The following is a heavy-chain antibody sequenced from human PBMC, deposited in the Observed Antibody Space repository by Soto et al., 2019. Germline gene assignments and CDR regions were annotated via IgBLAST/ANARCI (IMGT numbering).Heavy chain of an antibody. CDR2: INHSGST. V-gene: IGHV4-34*01. Sequence: SETLSLTCAVYGGSFSGYYWSWIRQPPGKGLEWIGEINHSGSTNYNPSLKSRVTISVDTSKHQFSLKRSSVTAADTAVYYCARGLPGPGDWGQGTLVTVSS. CDR1: GGSFSGYY. J-gene: IGHJ4*02. CDR3: ARGLPGPGD. D-gene: IGHD3-10*01.